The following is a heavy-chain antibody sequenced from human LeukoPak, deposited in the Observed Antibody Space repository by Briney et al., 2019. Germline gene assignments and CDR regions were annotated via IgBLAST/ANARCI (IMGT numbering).Heavy chain of an antibody. V-gene: IGHV4-59*01. D-gene: IGHD5-18*01. Sequence: SETLSLTCTVSGGSISSYYWSWIRQPPGKGLEWIGYIYYSGSTNYNPSLKSRVTISVDTSKNQFSLKLSSVTAADTAVYYCARANVDTAMEDLYFDYWGQGTLVTVSS. J-gene: IGHJ4*02. CDR2: IYYSGST. CDR1: GGSISSYY. CDR3: ARANVDTAMEDLYFDY.